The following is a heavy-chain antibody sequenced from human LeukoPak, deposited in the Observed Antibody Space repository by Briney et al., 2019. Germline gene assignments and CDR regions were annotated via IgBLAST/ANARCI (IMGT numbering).Heavy chain of an antibody. D-gene: IGHD3-10*01. J-gene: IGHJ6*02. V-gene: IGHV4-30-2*01. CDR2: IYHSGST. Sequence: SETLSLTCAVSGGSISSGGYSWSWIRQPPGKGLEWIGYIYHSGSTYYNPSLKSRVTISVDRSKNQFSLKLSSVTAADTAVYYCAKSNTGITMVRGVNYGMDVWGQGTTVTVSS. CDR1: GGSISSGGYS. CDR3: AKSNTGITMVRGVNYGMDV.